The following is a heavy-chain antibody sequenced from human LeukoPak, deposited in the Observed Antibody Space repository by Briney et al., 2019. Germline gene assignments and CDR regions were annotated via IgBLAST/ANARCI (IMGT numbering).Heavy chain of an antibody. CDR2: ISAYNGNT. D-gene: IGHD2-2*01. V-gene: IGHV1-18*01. J-gene: IGHJ5*02. Sequence: ASVKVSCKASGYTFTSYGISWVRQAPGQGLEWMGWISAYNGNTNYAQKLQGRVTMTTDTSTSTAYMELRSLRSDDTAVYYCARERSAANIVVVPAALNWFDPWGQGTLVTVSS. CDR1: GYTFTSYG. CDR3: ARERSAANIVVVPAALNWFDP.